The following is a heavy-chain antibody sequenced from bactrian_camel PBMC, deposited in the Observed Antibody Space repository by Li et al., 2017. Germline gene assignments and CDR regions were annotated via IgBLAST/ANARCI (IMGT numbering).Heavy chain of an antibody. V-gene: IGHV3S55*01. J-gene: IGHJ4*01. D-gene: IGHD2*01. CDR2: IDTDGST. CDR1: GRSNENYF. CDR3: AAVGRTTGYCYYSLSPDEYVF. Sequence: HVQLVESGGGSVQAGGSLRLSCATSGRSNENYFLAWFRQPPGKEREGVACIDTDGSTFTADSVKDRFTISKDNDKNTLYLQMNMLKPEDTAMYFCAAVGRTTGYCYYSLSPDEYVFWGQGTQVTVS.